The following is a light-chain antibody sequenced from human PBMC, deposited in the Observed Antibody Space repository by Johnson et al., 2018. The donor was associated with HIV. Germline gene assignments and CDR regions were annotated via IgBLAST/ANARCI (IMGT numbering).Light chain of an antibody. V-gene: IGLV1-51*01. Sequence: QSVLTQPPSVSAAPGQKVTISCSGSSSNIGNNYVSWYQHLPGKAPKLLIYDNNKRPSGIPDRFSGSKSGTSATLGITGLQTGDEADYYCGTWDTSLSAVYGFGTGTKVTVL. CDR3: GTWDTSLSAVYG. CDR1: SSNIGNNY. CDR2: DNN. J-gene: IGLJ1*01.